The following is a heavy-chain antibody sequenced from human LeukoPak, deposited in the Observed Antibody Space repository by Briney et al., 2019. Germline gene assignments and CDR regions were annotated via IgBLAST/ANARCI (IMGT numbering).Heavy chain of an antibody. V-gene: IGHV3-49*04. D-gene: IGHD3-16*01. CDR1: GFTFGDYA. CDR3: TRLSLGGRYPSY. J-gene: IGHJ4*02. CDR2: IRSKAYGGTT. Sequence: PGGSLRLSCAASGFTFGDYAMSWVRQAPGKGLEWVGFIRSKAYGGTTGYAASVKGRFTISRDDSKSIAYLQMNSLKTEDTAVYYCTRLSLGGRYPSYWGQGTLVTVSS.